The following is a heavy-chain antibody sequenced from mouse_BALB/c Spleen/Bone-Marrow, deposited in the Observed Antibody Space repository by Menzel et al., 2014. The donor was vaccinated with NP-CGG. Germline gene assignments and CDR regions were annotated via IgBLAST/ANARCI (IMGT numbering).Heavy chain of an antibody. CDR2: IWSDGST. CDR3: ARGRGHPFAY. J-gene: IGHJ3*01. V-gene: IGHV2-6-7*01. CDR1: GCSLTGCG. Sequence: LKECGLGLVAPSQSLSITCTDSGCSLTGCGVNWVRQPPGNGLDWLGKIWSDGSTDYNSALKSRLSISKDNSKSQDFLKKNNLQTEDAARYYFARGRGHPFAYWGQGTLVTVSA.